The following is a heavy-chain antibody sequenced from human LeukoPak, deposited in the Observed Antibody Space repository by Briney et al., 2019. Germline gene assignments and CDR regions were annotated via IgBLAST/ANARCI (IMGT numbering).Heavy chain of an antibody. J-gene: IGHJ5*02. D-gene: IGHD5-24*01. V-gene: IGHV1-2*02. CDR3: ARWLQDEGFDP. Sequence: GASVKVSCKASGYTFTSYDINWVRQATGQGLEWMGWINPNSGGTNYAQKFQGRVTMTRDTSISTAYMELSRLRSDDTAVYYCARWLQDEGFDPWGQGTLVTVSS. CDR2: INPNSGGT. CDR1: GYTFTSYD.